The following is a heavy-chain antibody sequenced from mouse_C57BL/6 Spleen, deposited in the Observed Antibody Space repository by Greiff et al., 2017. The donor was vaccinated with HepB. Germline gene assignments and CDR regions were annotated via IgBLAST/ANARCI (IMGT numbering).Heavy chain of an antibody. CDR3: ARRSYYYGSSYWYFDV. J-gene: IGHJ1*03. CDR1: GYTFPGYW. D-gene: IGHD1-1*01. Sequence: QVQLQQSGAELMKPGASVQLSCKATGYTFPGYWIEWVKQRPGHGLEWIGEILPGSGSTNYNEKFKGKATFTADTSSNTAYMQLSSLTTEDSAIYYCARRSYYYGSSYWYFDVWGTGTTVTVSS. CDR2: ILPGSGST. V-gene: IGHV1-9*01.